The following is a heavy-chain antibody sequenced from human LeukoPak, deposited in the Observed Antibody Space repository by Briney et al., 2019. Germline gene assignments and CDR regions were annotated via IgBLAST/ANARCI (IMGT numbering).Heavy chain of an antibody. CDR3: ARDARFSGYDSAFDI. V-gene: IGHV1-18*01. Sequence: ASVTVSCKASGYTFTNYGVTWVRQAPGQGLEWMGWITAHNVNIRYAQKFQGRVTMLTDTPTNTAYMELRSLKSDDTAVYYCARDARFSGYDSAFDIWGQGTLVTVSS. CDR2: ITAHNVNI. CDR1: GYTFTNYG. J-gene: IGHJ3*02. D-gene: IGHD5-12*01.